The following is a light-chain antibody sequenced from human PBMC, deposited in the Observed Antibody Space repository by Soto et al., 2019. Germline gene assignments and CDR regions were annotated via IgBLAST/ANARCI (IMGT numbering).Light chain of an antibody. J-gene: IGKJ3*01. Sequence: AIRMTQSPSSFSASTGDRVTITCRASQGISSYLAWYQQKPGKAPKLLIYAASTLQSGVPSRFSGSGSGTDFTLTSSCQQSEDFETYYFQQYYSYPFTFGPGTKVDIK. V-gene: IGKV1-8*01. CDR3: QQYYSYPFT. CDR2: AAS. CDR1: QGISSY.